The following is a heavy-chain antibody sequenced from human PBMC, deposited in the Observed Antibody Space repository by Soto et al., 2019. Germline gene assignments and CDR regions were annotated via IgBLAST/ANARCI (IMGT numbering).Heavy chain of an antibody. J-gene: IGHJ6*02. CDR3: ASGVRGYYYYGMDV. CDR2: VSAYNGNT. CDR1: GYTFNSYG. D-gene: IGHD2-2*01. Sequence: QVQLMQSGAEVKKPGASVKVSCRTSGYTFNSYGISWVRQAPGQGLEWMGWVSAYNGNTNYAQNLQGRVTMTTYTSTGTAYMELRSLRSDETAVYYCASGVRGYYYYGMDVWGQGTTVTVSS. V-gene: IGHV1-18*01.